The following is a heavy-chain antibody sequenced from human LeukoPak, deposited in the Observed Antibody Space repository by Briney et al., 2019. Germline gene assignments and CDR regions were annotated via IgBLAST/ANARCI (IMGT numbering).Heavy chain of an antibody. J-gene: IGHJ6*03. CDR3: AKQGALRQNYYMDV. CDR1: GASFSSYA. V-gene: IGHV1-69*06. Sequence: SVKVSCKASGASFSSYAISWVRQAPGQGLEWMGRIIPIFGTPNYAQRFQGRVTITADIVTSTAYMEVNNLTSEDTAVYFCAKQGALRQNYYMDVWGNGTTVTVSS. CDR2: IIPIFGTP.